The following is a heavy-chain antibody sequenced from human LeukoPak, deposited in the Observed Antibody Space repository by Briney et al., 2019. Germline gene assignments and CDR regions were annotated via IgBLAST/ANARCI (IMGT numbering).Heavy chain of an antibody. CDR1: GLTFGDYS. CDR2: IRSKAYGGTT. V-gene: IGHV3-49*03. CDR3: TRRMVGAASGFDY. J-gene: IGHJ4*02. Sequence: GGSLRLSCTASGLTFGDYSLTWFRQAPGRGLEWVSFIRSKAYGGTTEYAASVKGRFTISRDDSKSIAYLQMNSLKTEDTAVYYCTRRMVGAASGFDYWGQGTLVTVSS. D-gene: IGHD2-15*01.